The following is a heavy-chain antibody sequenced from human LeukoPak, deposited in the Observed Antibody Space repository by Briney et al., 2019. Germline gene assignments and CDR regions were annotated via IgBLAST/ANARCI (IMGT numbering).Heavy chain of an antibody. CDR3: ARGSYYYDNSGYYSTSDFDY. CDR2: IKHDGSEK. CDR1: GFTFSNYW. V-gene: IGHV3-7*01. D-gene: IGHD3-22*01. J-gene: IGHJ4*02. Sequence: PGGSLRLSCAASGFTFSNYWMSWVRQAPGKGLEWVANIKHDGSEKNYVESVKGRFTISRDDAKSSLYLQMNSLRDEDTAVYYCARGSYYYDNSGYYSTSDFDYWGQGTLVTVSS.